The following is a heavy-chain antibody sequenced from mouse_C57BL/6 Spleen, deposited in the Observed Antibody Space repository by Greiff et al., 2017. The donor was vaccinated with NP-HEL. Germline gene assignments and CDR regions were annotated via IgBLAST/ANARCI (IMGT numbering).Heavy chain of an antibody. V-gene: IGHV1-55*01. Sequence: QVHVKQPGAELVKPGASVKMSCKASGYTFTSYWITWVKQRPGQGLEWIGDIYPGSGSTNYNEKFKSKATLTVDTSSSTAYMQLSSLTSEDSAVYYCARGITTVVARYFDVWGTGTTVTVSS. CDR2: IYPGSGST. J-gene: IGHJ1*03. CDR1: GYTFTSYW. CDR3: ARGITTVVARYFDV. D-gene: IGHD1-1*01.